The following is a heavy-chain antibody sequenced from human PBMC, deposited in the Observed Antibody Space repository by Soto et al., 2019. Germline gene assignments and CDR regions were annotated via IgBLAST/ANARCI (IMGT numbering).Heavy chain of an antibody. Sequence: QLQLHQSGSGLVKASQTLSLTCTLSGASITYGGYSWSWIRQPPGKDLEWLGYISHLESTFYNPSFQSRLTLYIDRSKNQFSLKLASMTAADTAVYYCARGGGYDPFDYWGQGTLVTVAS. D-gene: IGHD5-12*01. CDR1: GASITYGGYS. J-gene: IGHJ4*02. CDR3: ARGGGYDPFDY. CDR2: ISHLEST. V-gene: IGHV4-30-2*01.